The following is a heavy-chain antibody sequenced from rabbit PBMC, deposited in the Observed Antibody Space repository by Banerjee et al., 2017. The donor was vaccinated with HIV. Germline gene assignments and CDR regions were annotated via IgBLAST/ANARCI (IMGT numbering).Heavy chain of an antibody. CDR2: IDNGDGNT. V-gene: IGHV1S47*01. J-gene: IGHJ5*01. D-gene: IGHD1-1*01. Sequence: EESGGGLVQPEGSLTLTCKASGFDFSSNVMCWVRQAPGKGPEWIACIDNGDGNTYHARWAKGRFIISKTSSTTVTLQMTSLTAADTATYFCVRDSTYVSSSGYWLDLWGPGTLVTVS. CDR1: GFDFSSNV. CDR3: VRDSTYVSSSGYWLDL.